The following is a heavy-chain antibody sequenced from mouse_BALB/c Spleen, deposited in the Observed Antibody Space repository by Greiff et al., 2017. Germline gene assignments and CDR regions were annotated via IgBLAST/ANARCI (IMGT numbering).Heavy chain of an antibody. J-gene: IGHJ3*01. CDR1: GFSLTSYD. D-gene: IGHD4-1*01. CDR3: VREDWDVPFAY. Sequence: VNVVESGPGLVAPSQSLSITCTVSGFSLTSYDISWIRQPPGKGLEWLGVIWTGGGTNYNSAFMSRLSISKDNSKSQVFLQMNSLQTDDTAIYYCVREDWDVPFAYWGQGTLVTVSA. CDR2: IWTGGGT. V-gene: IGHV2-9-2*01.